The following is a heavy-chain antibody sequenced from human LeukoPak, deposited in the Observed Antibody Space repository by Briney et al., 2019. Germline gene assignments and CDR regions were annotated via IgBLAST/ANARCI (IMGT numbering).Heavy chain of an antibody. Sequence: SETLSLTCAVYGGSFSGYYWSWIRQPPGKGLEWIGEINYSRSTNYNPSLKSRVTISVDTSKNQFSLKLSSVTAADTAVYYCARQQWLEGYYFDYWGQGTLVTVSS. CDR3: ARQQWLEGYYFDY. D-gene: IGHD6-19*01. J-gene: IGHJ4*02. V-gene: IGHV4-34*01. CDR2: INYSRST. CDR1: GGSFSGYY.